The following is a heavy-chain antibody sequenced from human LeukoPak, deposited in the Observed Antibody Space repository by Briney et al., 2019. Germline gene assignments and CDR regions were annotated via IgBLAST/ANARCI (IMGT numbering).Heavy chain of an antibody. CDR3: AREPPSLTGTTRCDAFDI. CDR1: GGSFSGYY. Sequence: SETLSLTCAVYGGSFSGYYWSWVRQPAGKGLEWIGRIYTSGSTNYNPSLKSRVTMSVDTSKNQFSLKLSSVTAADTAVYYCAREPPSLTGTTRCDAFDIWGQGTMVTVSS. D-gene: IGHD1-7*01. V-gene: IGHV4-4*07. CDR2: IYTSGST. J-gene: IGHJ3*02.